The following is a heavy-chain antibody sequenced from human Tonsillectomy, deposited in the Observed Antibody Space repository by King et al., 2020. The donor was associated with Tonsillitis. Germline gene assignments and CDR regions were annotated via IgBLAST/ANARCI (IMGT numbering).Heavy chain of an antibody. D-gene: IGHD4-11*01. V-gene: IGHV4-34*01. Sequence: VQLQQWGAGLLKPSETLSLTCAVYGGSFSGYYWSWIRQPPGKGLEWIGEINHSGSTNYNPSLKSRVPISVDTSKNQFSLQLSSVTAADTAVYYCARRRKRTTVTTFDYWGQGTLVTVSS. CDR2: INHSGST. CDR1: GGSFSGYY. J-gene: IGHJ4*02. CDR3: ARRRKRTTVTTFDY.